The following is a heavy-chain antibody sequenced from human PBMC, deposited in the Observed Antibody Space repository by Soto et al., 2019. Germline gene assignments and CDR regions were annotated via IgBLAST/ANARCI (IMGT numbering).Heavy chain of an antibody. D-gene: IGHD6-13*01. CDR2: ISGSGGST. Sequence: EVQLLESGGVLVQPGGSLRLSCAASGFTFSSYAMSWVRQAPGKGLEWVSAISGSGGSTYYADSVKGRLTISRDNSKNTLYLQMNILRAEDTAVYYCAKYGVGQQLVPGFNWFDPWGQGTLVTVSS. V-gene: IGHV3-23*01. J-gene: IGHJ5*02. CDR1: GFTFSSYA. CDR3: AKYGVGQQLVPGFNWFDP.